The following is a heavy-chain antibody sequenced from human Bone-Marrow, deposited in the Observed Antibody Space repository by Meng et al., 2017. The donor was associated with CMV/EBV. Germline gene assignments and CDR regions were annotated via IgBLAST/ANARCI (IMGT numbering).Heavy chain of an antibody. Sequence: ASVKVSCKASGYTFTDYYMHWVRQAPGQGLEWMGWINPSSGVTKYAQSFQGRVTMTRDTSINTAYVELSRLSSDDTAVYYCARAGSIVVVPAAMNYWGQGTLVTVSS. D-gene: IGHD2-2*01. J-gene: IGHJ4*02. CDR2: INPSSGVT. V-gene: IGHV1-2*02. CDR1: GYTFTDYY. CDR3: ARAGSIVVVPAAMNY.